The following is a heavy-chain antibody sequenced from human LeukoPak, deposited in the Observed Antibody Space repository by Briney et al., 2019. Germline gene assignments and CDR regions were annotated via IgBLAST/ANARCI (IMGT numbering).Heavy chain of an antibody. J-gene: IGHJ3*02. CDR1: GFTFSGSA. CDR3: TRVYQLPPGDDAFDI. V-gene: IGHV3-73*01. CDR2: IRSKANSYAT. D-gene: IGHD2-2*01. Sequence: GGSLRLSCAASGFTFSGSAMHWVRQASGKGLEWVGRIRSKANSYATAYAASVKGRFTISRDDSKNTAYLQMNSLKTEDTAVYYCTRVYQLPPGDDAFDIWGQGTMVTVSS.